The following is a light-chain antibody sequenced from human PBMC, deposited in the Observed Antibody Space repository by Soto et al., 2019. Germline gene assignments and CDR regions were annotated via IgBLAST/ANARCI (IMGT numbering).Light chain of an antibody. CDR2: GAS. Sequence: DIHMTQSPSALSASLGDRVTITCRASHSIDTWLAWYQQRLGKAPNLLIYGASSLASGVPSRFSGGGSGTEFTLTISSLQPDDFGTYYCHQYKSYTPYTIGQGTKVELK. V-gene: IGKV1-5*01. CDR3: HQYKSYTPYT. J-gene: IGKJ2*01. CDR1: HSIDTW.